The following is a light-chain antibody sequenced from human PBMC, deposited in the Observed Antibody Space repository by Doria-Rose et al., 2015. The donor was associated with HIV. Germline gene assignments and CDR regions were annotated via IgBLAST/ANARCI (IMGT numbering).Light chain of an antibody. CDR1: QSLSSTY. CDR2: DGS. J-gene: IGKJ1*01. CDR3: HQYGTSWT. V-gene: IGKV3-20*01. Sequence: TQSPGTLSLSPGERATLSCRASQSLSSTYLAWYQQQPGQAPSLLIYDGSTRATGIPDRFSASGSGTDFTLTINRLEPEDFALYYCHQYGTSWTFGQGTKVEI.